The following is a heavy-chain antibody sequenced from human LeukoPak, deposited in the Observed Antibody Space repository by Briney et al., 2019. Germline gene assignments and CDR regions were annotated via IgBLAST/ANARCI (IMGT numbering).Heavy chain of an antibody. V-gene: IGHV4-4*02. D-gene: IGHD2-2*01. CDR1: GGSISSTYW. CDR2: IYHSGFT. Sequence: SGTLSLTCDVSGGSISSTYWWTWVRQSPGKGLEWIGEIYHSGFTNYNPSLKSRVTISVDKPKNHFSLKLSSVTAADTAVYYCARGVAPTRRYIVVVPAASSSWFDPWGQGTLVTVSS. CDR3: ARGVAPTRRYIVVVPAASSSWFDP. J-gene: IGHJ5*02.